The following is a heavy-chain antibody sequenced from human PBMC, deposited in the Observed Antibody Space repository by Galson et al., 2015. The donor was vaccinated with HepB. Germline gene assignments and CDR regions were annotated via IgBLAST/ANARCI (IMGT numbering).Heavy chain of an antibody. Sequence: SLRLSCAASGFTVSSNYMSWVRQAPGKGLEWVSVIYSGGSTYYADSVKGRFTISRDNSKNTLYLQMNSLRAEDTAVYYCARVGWGSANGMDVWGQGTTVTVSS. D-gene: IGHD2-8*02. J-gene: IGHJ6*02. V-gene: IGHV3-66*01. CDR2: IYSGGST. CDR1: GFTVSSNY. CDR3: ARVGWGSANGMDV.